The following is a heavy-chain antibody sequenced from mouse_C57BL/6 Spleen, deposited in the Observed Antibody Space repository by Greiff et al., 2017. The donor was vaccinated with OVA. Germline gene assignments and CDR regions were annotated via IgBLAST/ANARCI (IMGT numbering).Heavy chain of an antibody. V-gene: IGHV2-2*01. CDR2: IWSGGST. J-gene: IGHJ4*01. CDR3: AQGVLHMAMDY. CDR1: GFSFTSYG. Sequence: VKLMESGPGLVQPSQSLSIPCTVSGFSFTSYGVHWVRQSPGKGLEWLGVIWSGGSTDYNAAFISRLSISKDNSKSQVFFKMNSLQADDTAIYYCAQGVLHMAMDYWGQGTSVTVSS. D-gene: IGHD1-1*01.